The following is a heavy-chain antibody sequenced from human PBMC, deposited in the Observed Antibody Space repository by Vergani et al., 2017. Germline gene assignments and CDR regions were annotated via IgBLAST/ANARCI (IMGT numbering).Heavy chain of an antibody. D-gene: IGHD3-3*01. CDR3: ASASLSNYDFWSGYFVDAFDI. CDR2: ISAYNGNT. V-gene: IGHV1-18*01. J-gene: IGHJ3*02. CDR1: GYTFTSYG. Sequence: QVQLVQSGAEVKKPGASVKVSCKASGYTFTSYGISWVRQAPGQGLEWMGWISAYNGNTNYAQKFQGRVTITADKSTSTAYMELSSLGSEDTAVYYCASASLSNYDFWSGYFVDAFDIWGQGTMVTVSS.